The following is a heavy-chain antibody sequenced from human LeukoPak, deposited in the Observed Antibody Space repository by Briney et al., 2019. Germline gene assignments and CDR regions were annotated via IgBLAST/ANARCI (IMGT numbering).Heavy chain of an antibody. V-gene: IGHV4-34*01. CDR3: ARGVGYSSSSFRGGWFDP. Sequence: SETLSLTCAVYGGSFSGYYWSWIRQPPGKGLEWIGEINHSGSTNYNPSLKSRVTISVDKSKNQFSLKLSSVTAADTAVYYCARGVGYSSSSFRGGWFDPWGQGTLVTVSS. D-gene: IGHD6-6*01. J-gene: IGHJ5*02. CDR1: GGSFSGYY. CDR2: INHSGST.